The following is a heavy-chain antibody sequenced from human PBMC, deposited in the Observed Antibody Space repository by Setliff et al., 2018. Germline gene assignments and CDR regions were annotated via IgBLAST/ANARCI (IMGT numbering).Heavy chain of an antibody. V-gene: IGHV4-34*01. CDR3: ARRETYYNFWSGYYAY. CDR2: INHGGST. J-gene: IGHJ4*02. D-gene: IGHD3-3*01. Sequence: SETLSLTCAVYGGSFSGYYWSWIRQPPGKGLEWIGEINHGGSTNYNPPLKSRVTISVDTSKNQFSLKLSSVTAADTAVYYCARRETYYNFWSGYYAYWGQGTLVTVSS. CDR1: GGSFSGYY.